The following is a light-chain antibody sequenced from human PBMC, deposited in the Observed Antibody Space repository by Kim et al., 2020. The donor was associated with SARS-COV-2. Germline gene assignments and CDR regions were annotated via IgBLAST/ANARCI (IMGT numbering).Light chain of an antibody. J-gene: IGKJ1*01. Sequence: DIQMTQSPSTLSASVGDRVTITCRASQSISSYLAWYQQTPGKAPKLLIYDASSLENGVPSRFSGSGSGTECTLTISSLQPGDFATYYCQQYNTYSPWTFGQGTKVDIK. V-gene: IGKV1-5*01. CDR2: DAS. CDR3: QQYNTYSPWT. CDR1: QSISSY.